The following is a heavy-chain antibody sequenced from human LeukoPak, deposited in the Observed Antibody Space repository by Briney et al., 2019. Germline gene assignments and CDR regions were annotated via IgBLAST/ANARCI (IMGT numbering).Heavy chain of an antibody. Sequence: GGSLRLSCAASGFTFSSYAMHWVRQAPGKGLEWVAVISYDGSNKYYADSVKGRFTISRDNSKNTLYLQMNSLRAEDTAVYYCARDRFGEFDYWGQGTLVTVSS. V-gene: IGHV3-30*04. CDR3: ARDRFGEFDY. D-gene: IGHD3-10*01. CDR2: ISYDGSNK. J-gene: IGHJ4*02. CDR1: GFTFSSYA.